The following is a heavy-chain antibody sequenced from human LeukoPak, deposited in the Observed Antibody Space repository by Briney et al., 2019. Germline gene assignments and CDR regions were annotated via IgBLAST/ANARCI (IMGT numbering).Heavy chain of an antibody. V-gene: IGHV1-18*01. CDR3: ARVSGEYNPHETQWLDLYGMDV. CDR2: ISAYSGNT. D-gene: IGHD6-19*01. CDR1: GYTFTNYG. Sequence: ASVKVSCKASGYTFTNYGTSWVRQAPGQGLEWLGWISAYSGNTNYAQKFLGRLTMTTDISTGTAYMELGSLNSDDTAVYYCARVSGEYNPHETQWLDLYGMDVWGQGTTVTVSS. J-gene: IGHJ6*02.